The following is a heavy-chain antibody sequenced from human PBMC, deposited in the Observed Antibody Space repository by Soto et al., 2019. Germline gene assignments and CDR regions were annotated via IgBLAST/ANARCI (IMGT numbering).Heavy chain of an antibody. J-gene: IGHJ4*02. CDR3: ARHYPIGNNWNYFDY. Sequence: SETLSLTCTVSDGSISSYYRGWIRQPPGKGLEWIGYIFYTGSTNYNPSLKSRVTISVDTSKNQFSLKLRSVTAADTAVYYCARHYPIGNNWNYFDYWGQGNMVTV. V-gene: IGHV4-59*08. D-gene: IGHD1-1*01. CDR1: DGSISSYY. CDR2: IFYTGST.